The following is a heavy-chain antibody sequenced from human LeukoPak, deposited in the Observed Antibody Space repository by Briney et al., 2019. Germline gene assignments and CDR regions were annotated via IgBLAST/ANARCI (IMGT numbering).Heavy chain of an antibody. V-gene: IGHV3-66*04. D-gene: IGHD3-9*01. CDR3: ASQRYFDWLFDY. CDR1: GFTVSGNY. CDR2: IYSGGST. Sequence: GGSLRLSCAASGFTVSGNYMSWVRQAPGKGLEWVSVIYSGGSTYYADSVKGRFTISSDNSKNTLYLQMNSLRAEDTAVYYCASQRYFDWLFDYWGQGTLVTVSS. J-gene: IGHJ4*02.